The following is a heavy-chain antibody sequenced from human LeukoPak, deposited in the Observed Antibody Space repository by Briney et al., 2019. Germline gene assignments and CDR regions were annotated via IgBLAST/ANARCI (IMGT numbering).Heavy chain of an antibody. Sequence: GGSLRLSCAASGFTFSSYAMSLVRQPPGKGLGWVSAITGSGGSTYYADSVKGRFTISRDNSKNTLYVQMNSLRAEDTAVYYCATERNWVFDYWGQGTLVTVSS. D-gene: IGHD7-27*01. V-gene: IGHV3-23*01. CDR2: ITGSGGST. CDR3: ATERNWVFDY. J-gene: IGHJ4*02. CDR1: GFTFSSYA.